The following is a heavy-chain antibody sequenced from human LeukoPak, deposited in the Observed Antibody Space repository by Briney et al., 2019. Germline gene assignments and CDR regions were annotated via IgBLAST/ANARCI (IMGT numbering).Heavy chain of an antibody. J-gene: IGHJ4*02. V-gene: IGHV3-21*01. CDR1: GLAFNTYT. CDR3: ARVSSNPYSRGYYHFDY. D-gene: IGHD3-22*01. CDR2: ISSTGSYI. Sequence: GGSLRLSCAASGLAFNTYTINWVRQTPGKGLEWVSSISSTGSYIYHADSMDGRFTVSRDNARNLLYLQMNSLRAEDSAMYFCARVSSNPYSRGYYHFDYWGQGTLVTVSS.